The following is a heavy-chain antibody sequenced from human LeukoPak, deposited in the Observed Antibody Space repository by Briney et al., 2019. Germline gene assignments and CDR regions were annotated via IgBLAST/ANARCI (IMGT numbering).Heavy chain of an antibody. J-gene: IGHJ6*02. CDR2: IYHSGST. D-gene: IGHD2-15*01. CDR1: GGSISSSNW. CDR3: ASSPRCCSGGSCYFGYYYYGMDV. Sequence: SETLSLTCAVSGGSISSSNWWSWVRQPPGKGLEWIGEIYHSGSTNYNPSLKSRVTISVDKSKNQFSLKLSSVTAADTAVYYCASSPRCCSGGSCYFGYYYYGMDVWGQGTTVTVSS. V-gene: IGHV4-4*02.